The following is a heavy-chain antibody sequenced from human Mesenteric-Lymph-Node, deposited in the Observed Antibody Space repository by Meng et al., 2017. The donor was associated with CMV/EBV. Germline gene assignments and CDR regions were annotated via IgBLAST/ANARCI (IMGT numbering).Heavy chain of an antibody. CDR2: IYYTGTT. V-gene: IGHV4-59*01. CDR1: GGSMSTYY. D-gene: IGHD6-19*01. Sequence: LSLTCTVPGGSMSTYYWSWIRQPPGKGLEWIGYIYYTGTTNYNSSLNSRVTISIDTSKNQFSLKLSSVTAADTAMYYCARGGWYRDFWGQGTLVTVSS. CDR3: ARGGWYRDF. J-gene: IGHJ4*02.